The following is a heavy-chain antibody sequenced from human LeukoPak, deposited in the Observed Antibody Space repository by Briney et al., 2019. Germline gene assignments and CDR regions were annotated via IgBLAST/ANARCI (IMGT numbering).Heavy chain of an antibody. Sequence: PGGSLRLSCAVSEFSFNSYAMTWVRQAPGKGLEWVSSISSTSIYKYYADSVKGRFTISRDNAKDSLFLQMNSLRAEDTAIYYCARDPRIYCTNGICRDDYFDNWGQGTLVTVSS. CDR1: EFSFNSYA. D-gene: IGHD2-8*01. V-gene: IGHV3-21*01. J-gene: IGHJ4*02. CDR2: ISSTSIYK. CDR3: ARDPRIYCTNGICRDDYFDN.